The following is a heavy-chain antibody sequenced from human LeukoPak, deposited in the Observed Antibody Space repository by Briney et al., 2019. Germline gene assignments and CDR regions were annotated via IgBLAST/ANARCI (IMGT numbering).Heavy chain of an antibody. Sequence: PSQTLSLTCAVSGGAFSGYYWSWIRQPPRKGLGWIGEINHSGSTNYNPSLKSRVTISVATTKNQFSLKLSSVTAADTAVYYCARTIIAAAGKSKRYYYGMDVWGQGTTVTVSS. V-gene: IGHV4-34*01. CDR3: ARTIIAAAGKSKRYYYGMDV. D-gene: IGHD6-13*01. CDR1: GGAFSGYY. CDR2: INHSGST. J-gene: IGHJ6*02.